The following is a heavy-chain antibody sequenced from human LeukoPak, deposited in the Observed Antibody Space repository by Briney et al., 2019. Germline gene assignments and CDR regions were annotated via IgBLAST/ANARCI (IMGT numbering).Heavy chain of an antibody. V-gene: IGHV3-48*01. CDR1: GFTFSSYS. Sequence: GGSLRLSCAASGFTFSSYSMNWVRQAPGKGLEWVSYISSSSSTIYYADSVKGRFTISRDNAKNSLYLQMNSLRAEDTAVYYCARDGRGLYSSSSTFDIWGQGTMVTVSS. J-gene: IGHJ3*02. CDR3: ARDGRGLYSSSSTFDI. CDR2: ISSSSSTI. D-gene: IGHD6-6*01.